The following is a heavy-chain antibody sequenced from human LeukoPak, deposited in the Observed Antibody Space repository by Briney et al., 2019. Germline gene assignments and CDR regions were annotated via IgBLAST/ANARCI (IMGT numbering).Heavy chain of an antibody. CDR3: VKDPNYDNSGYYYAH. J-gene: IGHJ4*02. CDR2: ISGGSERT. Sequence: GGSLRLSCAASGFTFAAYAMTWVRQAPGKGLEWVSAISGGSERTHYADSVQGRFTVSRDNVKNMVYLQMNSLRAADTALYFCVKDPNYDNSGYYYAHWGQGTQVIVSS. CDR1: GFTFAAYA. D-gene: IGHD3-22*01. V-gene: IGHV3-23*01.